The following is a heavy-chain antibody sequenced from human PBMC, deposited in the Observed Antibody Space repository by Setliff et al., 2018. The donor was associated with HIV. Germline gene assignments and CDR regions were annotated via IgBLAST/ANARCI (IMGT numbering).Heavy chain of an antibody. CDR2: INSDGSST. CDR3: AKHECCGGCYYYMDV. J-gene: IGHJ6*03. CDR1: GFTFSSYW. V-gene: IGHV3-74*01. D-gene: IGHD2-21*01. Sequence: GGSLRLSCAASGFTFSSYWMHWVRQAPGKGLVWVSRINSDGSSTSYADSVKGRFTISRDNAKSTLYLQMNSLRAEDTAVYYCAKHECCGGCYYYMDVWGKGTTVTVSS.